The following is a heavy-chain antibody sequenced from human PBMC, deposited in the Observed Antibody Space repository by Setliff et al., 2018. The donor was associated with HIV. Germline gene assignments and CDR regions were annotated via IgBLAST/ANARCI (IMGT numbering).Heavy chain of an antibody. J-gene: IGHJ4*02. D-gene: IGHD3-22*01. Sequence: KTSETLSLTCTVSGGSISTSRYYWGWIRQPPGKGLEWIGYIYHIGNTNYNPSLKGRVTLSVDTSKNQLSLKLSSVTAADTAVYYCARGRSRYYYDGSGYYVDYWGQGTLVTVSS. CDR2: IYHIGNT. CDR1: GGSISTSRYY. V-gene: IGHV4-61*05. CDR3: ARGRSRYYYDGSGYYVDY.